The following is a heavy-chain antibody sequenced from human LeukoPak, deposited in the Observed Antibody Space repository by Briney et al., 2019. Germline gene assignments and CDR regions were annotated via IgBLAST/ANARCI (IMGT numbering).Heavy chain of an antibody. CDR2: ISAFNGNT. CDR3: ARDPTNTSGWYVYFDY. J-gene: IGHJ4*02. V-gene: IGHV1-18*01. Sequence: ASVKVSCKASGFTFTHYGIIWVRQAPGQGLEWMGWISAFNGNTHYAQKFQGRVTMTTDTSTSTAYMELRSLRSDDTAVYYCARDPTNTSGWYVYFDYWGQGTLVTVSS. CDR1: GFTFTHYG. D-gene: IGHD6-19*01.